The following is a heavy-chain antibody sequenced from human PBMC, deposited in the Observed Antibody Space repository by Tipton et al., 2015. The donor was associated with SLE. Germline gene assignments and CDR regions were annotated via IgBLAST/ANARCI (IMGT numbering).Heavy chain of an antibody. J-gene: IGHJ4*02. CDR2: IKQDGSEK. D-gene: IGHD4-17*01. V-gene: IGHV3-7*01. Sequence: SLRLSCAASGFTFSSYWMTWVRQAPGKGLEWVATIKQDGSEKYYVDSMKGRFTISRDNAKNSLYLQMNSLRAEDTAVYYCASTHDYGDFDYWGQGTLVTVSS. CDR3: ASTHDYGDFDY. CDR1: GFTFSSYW.